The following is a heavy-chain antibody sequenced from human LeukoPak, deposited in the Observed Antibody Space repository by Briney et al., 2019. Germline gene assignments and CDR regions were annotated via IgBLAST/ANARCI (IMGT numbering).Heavy chain of an antibody. V-gene: IGHV1-69*05. Sequence: GASVKVSCKASGYTFTSYGISWVRQAPGQGLEWMGGIIPIFGTANYAQKFQGRVTITTDESTSTAYMELSSLRSEDTAVYYCARALGARGGHYYYYMDVWGKGTTVTVSS. CDR3: ARALGARGGHYYYYMDV. J-gene: IGHJ6*03. CDR2: IIPIFGTA. CDR1: GYTFTSYG. D-gene: IGHD3-10*01.